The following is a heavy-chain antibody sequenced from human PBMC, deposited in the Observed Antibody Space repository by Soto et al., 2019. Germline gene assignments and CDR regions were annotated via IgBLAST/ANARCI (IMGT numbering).Heavy chain of an antibody. CDR3: ARGGEPVFNY. CDR2: IGTAGDT. D-gene: IGHD3-10*01. CDR1: GFTFSSYG. V-gene: IGHV3-13*01. Sequence: GGSLRLSCAASGFTFSSYGMHWVRQAPGKGLEWVSAIGTAGDTYYPGSVKGRFTISRENAKNSLYLQMNSLRAGDTAVYYCARGGEPVFNYWGQGTLVTVSS. J-gene: IGHJ4*02.